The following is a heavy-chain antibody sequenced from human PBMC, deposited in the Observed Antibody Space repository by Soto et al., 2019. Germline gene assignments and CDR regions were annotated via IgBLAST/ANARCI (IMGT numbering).Heavy chain of an antibody. Sequence: PSDTLSLTCAFYVGSFSGYYWSCIRHPPGKGLEWIGEINHSGSTNYNPSLKSRVTISVDTSKNQFSLKLSSVTAADTAVYYCARGQRVLRILEWLQNKAFVIWGQGTLVXVS. CDR1: VGSFSGYY. CDR3: ARGQRVLRILEWLQNKAFVI. D-gene: IGHD3-3*01. CDR2: INHSGST. J-gene: IGHJ3*02. V-gene: IGHV4-34*01.